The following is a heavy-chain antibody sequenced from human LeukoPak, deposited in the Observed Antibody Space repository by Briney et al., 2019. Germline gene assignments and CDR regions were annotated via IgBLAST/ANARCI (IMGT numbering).Heavy chain of an antibody. Sequence: ASVKVSCKASGYTFTDYYMHWVRQAPGQGLEWMGWINPNNGGTTYAQKFQGRVTMTRDTSISTAYMELGRLTSDDTAMYFCLRDLTYDGISSPDCWGQGSLVTVSS. CDR3: LRDLTYDGISSPDC. D-gene: IGHD3-22*01. CDR1: GYTFTDYY. CDR2: INPNNGGT. V-gene: IGHV1-2*02. J-gene: IGHJ4*02.